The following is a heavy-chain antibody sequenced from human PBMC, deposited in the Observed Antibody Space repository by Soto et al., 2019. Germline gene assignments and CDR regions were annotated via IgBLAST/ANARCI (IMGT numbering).Heavy chain of an antibody. D-gene: IGHD3-10*01. V-gene: IGHV1-24*01. CDR3: GMVRGANNWFDP. CDR1: GYTLTELS. J-gene: IGHJ5*02. CDR2: FDPEDGET. Sequence: ASVKVSCKVSGYTLTELSMHWVRQAPGKGLEWMGGFDPEDGETIYAQKFQGRVTMTEDTSTDTAYMELSSLRSEDTAVYYCGMVRGANNWFDPWGQGTLVTVSS.